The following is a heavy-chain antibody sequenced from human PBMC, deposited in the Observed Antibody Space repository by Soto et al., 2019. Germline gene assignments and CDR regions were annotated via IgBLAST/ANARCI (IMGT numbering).Heavy chain of an antibody. J-gene: IGHJ4*02. V-gene: IGHV4-39*01. D-gene: IGHD6-13*01. CDR3: ARRDDSPPYSSSWYVFVY. CDR2: IYYSGST. CDR1: GGSISSSSYY. Sequence: QLQLQESGPGLVKPSETLSLTCTVSGGSISSSSYYWGWIHQPPGKGLEWIGSIYYSGSTYYNPSLKSRVTIAVDTSKNQFYLKLSSVTAADTAVYYCARRDDSPPYSSSWYVFVYWGQGTLVTVSS.